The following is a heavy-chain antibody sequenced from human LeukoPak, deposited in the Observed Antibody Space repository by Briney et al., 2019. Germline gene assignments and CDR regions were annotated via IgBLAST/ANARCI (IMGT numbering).Heavy chain of an antibody. CDR3: ARQEWIYGDYVRGYFDY. V-gene: IGHV1-8*02. Sequence: ASVKVSCKASGYTFTSYDINWVRQATGQGLEWMGWMNPNSGNTGYAQKLQGRVTMTTDTSTSTAYMELRSLRSDDTAVYYCARQEWIYGDYVRGYFDYWGQGTLVTVSS. CDR1: GYTFTSYD. CDR2: MNPNSGNT. D-gene: IGHD4-17*01. J-gene: IGHJ4*02.